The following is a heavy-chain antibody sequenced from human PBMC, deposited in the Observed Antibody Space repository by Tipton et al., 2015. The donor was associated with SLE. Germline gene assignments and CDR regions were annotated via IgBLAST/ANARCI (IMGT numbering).Heavy chain of an antibody. CDR2: VSYDGTNT. J-gene: IGHJ4*02. CDR1: GFPFDFYD. V-gene: IGHV3-33*05. CDR3: VAPNY. Sequence: SLRLSCAGSGFPFDFYDIHWVRQAPGKGLEWVASVSYDGTNTSYVDSVEGRFTISRDDSKNTLYLQMDSLRADDTAVYYCVAPNYWGQGTLVTVSS.